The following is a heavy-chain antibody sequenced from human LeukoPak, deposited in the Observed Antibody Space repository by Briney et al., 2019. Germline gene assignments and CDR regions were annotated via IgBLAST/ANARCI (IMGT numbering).Heavy chain of an antibody. D-gene: IGHD3-9*01. J-gene: IGHJ3*02. CDR2: IYTSGST. V-gene: IGHV4-4*07. CDR3: ARDWEVYDILTGYATGDALDI. Sequence: SETLSLTCTVSGGSISSYYWSWIRQPAGKGLEWIGRIYTSGSTNYNPSLKSRVTMSVDTSKNQFSLKLSSVTAADTAVYYCARDWEVYDILTGYATGDALDIWGQGTMVTVSS. CDR1: GGSISSYY.